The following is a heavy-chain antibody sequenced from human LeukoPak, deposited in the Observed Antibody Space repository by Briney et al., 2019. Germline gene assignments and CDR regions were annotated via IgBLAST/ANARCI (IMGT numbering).Heavy chain of an antibody. CDR3: ARDNDYDSSGSLDY. D-gene: IGHD3-22*01. J-gene: IGHJ4*02. CDR1: GFTFSSYS. V-gene: IGHV3-21*01. CDR2: ISSSSSYI. Sequence: PGGTLRLSCAASGFTFSSYSMNWVRQAPGKGLEWVSSISSSSSYIYYADSVKGRFTISRDNAKNALYLQMNSLRAEDTAVYYCARDNDYDSSGSLDYWGQGTLVTVSS.